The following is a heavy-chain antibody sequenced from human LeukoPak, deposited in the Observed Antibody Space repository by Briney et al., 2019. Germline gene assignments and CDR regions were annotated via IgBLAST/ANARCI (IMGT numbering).Heavy chain of an antibody. CDR2: IYYTGTT. Sequence: SETLSLTCSVSGDSISSDGYYWNWIRQDPGKGLEWIGHIYYTGTTYYSPSLKSRASISVDTSKNQLSLQLTSVTAADTAVYYCARDRATVTSHFSGMDVWGQGTTVTVSS. V-gene: IGHV4-31*03. CDR1: GDSISSDGYY. D-gene: IGHD4-17*01. CDR3: ARDRATVTSHFSGMDV. J-gene: IGHJ6*02.